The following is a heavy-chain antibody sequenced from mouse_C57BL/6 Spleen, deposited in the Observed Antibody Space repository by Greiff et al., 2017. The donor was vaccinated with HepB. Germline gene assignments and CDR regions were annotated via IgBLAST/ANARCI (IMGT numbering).Heavy chain of an antibody. CDR2: IDPSDSYT. J-gene: IGHJ2*01. CDR3: ARGGYSNYFDY. CDR1: GYTFTSYW. V-gene: IGHV1-59*01. Sequence: QVQLQQPGAELVRPGTSVKLSCKASGYTFTSYWMHWVKQRPGQGLEWIGVIDPSDSYTNYHQKFKGKATLTVDTSSSTAYMQLSSLTSEDSAVYYCARGGYSNYFDYWGQGTTLTVSS. D-gene: IGHD2-5*01.